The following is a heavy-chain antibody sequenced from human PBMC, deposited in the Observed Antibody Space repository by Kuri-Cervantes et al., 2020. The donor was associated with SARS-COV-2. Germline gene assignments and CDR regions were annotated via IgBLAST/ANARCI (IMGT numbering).Heavy chain of an antibody. Sequence: SCKASGFTFSSYAMHWVRQAPGKGLEYVSAISSNGGSTYYADSVKGRFTISRDNSKNTLYLQMSSLRAEDTAVYYCVKEGSYDFWSGYLPYYFDYWGQGTLVTVSS. V-gene: IGHV3-64D*06. D-gene: IGHD3-3*01. J-gene: IGHJ4*02. CDR3: VKEGSYDFWSGYLPYYFDY. CDR2: ISSNGGST. CDR1: GFTFSSYA.